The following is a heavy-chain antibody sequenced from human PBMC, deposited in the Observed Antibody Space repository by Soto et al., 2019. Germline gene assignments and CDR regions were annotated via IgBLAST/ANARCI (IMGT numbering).Heavy chain of an antibody. J-gene: IGHJ4*02. CDR3: ASPTVGGFER. CDR1: GFTFRTYW. D-gene: IGHD3-16*01. V-gene: IGHV3-74*01. CDR2: INTDGSGT. Sequence: EVQLVESGGGLVQPGGSLRLSCAASGFTFRTYWMHWVRQVAGKGLEWVSHINTDGSGTSYADPVKGRFTIARDNAKNTLYLPMNNLRAEDTALYHCASPTVGGFERWGQGTMVTVSS.